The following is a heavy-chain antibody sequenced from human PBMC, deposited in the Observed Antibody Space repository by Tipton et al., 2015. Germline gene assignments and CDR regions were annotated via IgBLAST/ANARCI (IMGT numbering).Heavy chain of an antibody. CDR3: AKRLFSFGVVTNPTFDY. CDR1: GFNDYY. CDR2: ISSSGSTI. V-gene: IGHV3-11*01. D-gene: IGHD3-3*01. Sequence: SLRLSCAASGFNDYYMSWIRQAPGKGLEWVSYISSSGSTIYYADSVKGRFTISRDNAKNSLYLQMNSLRAEDTAVYYCAKRLFSFGVVTNPTFDYWGLGTLVTVSS. J-gene: IGHJ4*02.